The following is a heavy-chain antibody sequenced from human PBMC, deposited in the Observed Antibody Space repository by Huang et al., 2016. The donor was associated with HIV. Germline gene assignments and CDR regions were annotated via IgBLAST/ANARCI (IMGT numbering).Heavy chain of an antibody. CDR2: INHSGST. D-gene: IGHD1-1*01. Sequence: QVQLQQWGAGLLKPSETLSLTCAVYGGSVCGYYWSWIRQSPGKGLEWIGEINHSGSTNYNPSLKSRLTISVDTSKNQFSLKLSSVTAADTAVYYCARERMMSWLDDHDAFDIWGQGTMVTVSS. J-gene: IGHJ3*02. CDR3: ARERMMSWLDDHDAFDI. CDR1: GGSVCGYY. V-gene: IGHV4-34*01.